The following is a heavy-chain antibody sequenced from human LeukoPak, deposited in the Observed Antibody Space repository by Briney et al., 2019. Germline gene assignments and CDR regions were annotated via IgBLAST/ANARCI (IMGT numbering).Heavy chain of an antibody. CDR1: GFTFSSYS. J-gene: IGHJ4*02. CDR3: ARVSAYCSSTSCNGDY. Sequence: PGGSLRLSCAASGFTFSSYSMNWVRQAPGMGLKWVSSISSSTSYIYYADSVKGRFTISRDNAKNSLYLQMNSLRAEDTAVYYCARVSAYCSSTSCNGDYWGQGTLVTVSS. CDR2: ISSSTSYI. V-gene: IGHV3-21*01. D-gene: IGHD2-2*01.